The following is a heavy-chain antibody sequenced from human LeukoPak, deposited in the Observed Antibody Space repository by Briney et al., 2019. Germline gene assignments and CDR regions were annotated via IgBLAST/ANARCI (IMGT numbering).Heavy chain of an antibody. CDR3: GRDSSGSQYYYYMDV. J-gene: IGHJ6*03. CDR2: INPNSGGT. D-gene: IGHD1-26*01. CDR1: GYTFTGYY. Sequence: ASVKVSCKASGYTFTGYYMHWVRQAPGQGLEWMGWINPNSGGTNYAQKFQGRVTMTRDTSISTAYMELSRLRSDDTAVYYCGRDSSGSQYYYYMDVWGKGTTVTVSS. V-gene: IGHV1-2*02.